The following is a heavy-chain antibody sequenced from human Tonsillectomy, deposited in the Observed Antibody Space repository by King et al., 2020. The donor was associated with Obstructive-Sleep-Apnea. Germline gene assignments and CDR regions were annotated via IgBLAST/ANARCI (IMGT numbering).Heavy chain of an antibody. D-gene: IGHD4-17*01. J-gene: IGHJ4*02. CDR2: IKGDGGGK. CDR1: GFTFSHYW. CDR3: PRYWVDDDYGLDF. Sequence: VQLVESGGGLVQPGRSLGLSCAASGFTFSHYWMTWVRPAPGKGLEWVANIKGDGGGKYYVDSVKGRFTIPRDNAKNSLYLQMNSLRVDYTAIYYCPRYWVDDDYGLDFWGQGTLVTVSS. V-gene: IGHV3-7*01.